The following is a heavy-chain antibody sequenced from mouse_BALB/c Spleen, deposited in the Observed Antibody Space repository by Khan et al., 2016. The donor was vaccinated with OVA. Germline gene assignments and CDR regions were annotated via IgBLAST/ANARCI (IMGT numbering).Heavy chain of an antibody. J-gene: IGHJ2*01. CDR1: GLSLTRHG. Sequence: QMQLEESGPGLVAPSQSLSITCTVSGLSLTRHGIHWVRQPPGKGLEWLGIIWAGGSTNYNSALMSRMSITKDSSKCQVSLKMNSLQTDNTAIYDCARNRGADYFSYWGQGTTLTVSS. CDR2: IWAGGST. V-gene: IGHV2-9*02. CDR3: ARNRGADYFSY.